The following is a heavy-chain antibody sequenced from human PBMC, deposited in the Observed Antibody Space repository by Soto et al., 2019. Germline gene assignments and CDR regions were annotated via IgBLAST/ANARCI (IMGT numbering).Heavy chain of an antibody. V-gene: IGHV4-30-2*01. J-gene: IGHJ2*01. CDR1: GGSISSGGYS. CDR2: IYHSGST. Sequence: QLQLQESDSGLVKPSQTLSLTCAVSGGSISSGGYSWSWIRQPPGKGLEWIGYIYHSGSTYYNPSLKSRVTISVDRSKNQFSLKLSSVTAADTAVYYCARGPLFDLWGRGTLVTVSS. CDR3: ARGPLFDL.